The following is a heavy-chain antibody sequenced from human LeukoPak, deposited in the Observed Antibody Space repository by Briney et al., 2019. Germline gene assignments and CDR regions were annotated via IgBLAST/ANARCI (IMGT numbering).Heavy chain of an antibody. CDR1: GYSISSGYY. J-gene: IGHJ6*03. CDR2: IYTSGST. V-gene: IGHV4-4*07. Sequence: SETLSLTCTVSGYSISSGYYWGWIGQPAGKGLEWIGRIYTSGSTNCNPSLKRRVTMPGDPSKHQFSLKLSSVTAADTDVYYCARVYYYGSGSYPYYYYMDVWGKGTTVTISS. CDR3: ARVYYYGSGSYPYYYYMDV. D-gene: IGHD3-10*01.